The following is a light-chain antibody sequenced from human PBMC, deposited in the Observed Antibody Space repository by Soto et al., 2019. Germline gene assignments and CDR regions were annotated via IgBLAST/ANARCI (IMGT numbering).Light chain of an antibody. V-gene: IGKV3-11*01. CDR1: QSVSSF. Sequence: EIVLTQSPATLSLSPGERATLSCRASQSVSSFLAWYQQKPGQAPRLLIYDASNRATGTPARFSGSGSGTDFTLTITRLEPEDFAMYYCQRYDSFRTFGQGTKVDIK. J-gene: IGKJ1*01. CDR3: QRYDSFRT. CDR2: DAS.